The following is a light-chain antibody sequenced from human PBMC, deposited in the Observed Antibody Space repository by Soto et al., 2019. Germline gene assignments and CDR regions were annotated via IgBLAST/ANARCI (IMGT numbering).Light chain of an antibody. CDR1: SGYSNYK. CDR3: GTDHGTGSNFVVI. V-gene: IGLV9-49*01. CDR2: VGTGGIVG. Sequence: QLVLTQPPSASASLGASVTLTCTLSSGYSNYKVDWYQQRPGKGPRFVMRVGTGGIVGSKGDGIPDRFSVLGSGLNRYLTIKKIQEEDESDYYCGTDHGTGSNFVVIFGGGTKLTVL. J-gene: IGLJ2*01.